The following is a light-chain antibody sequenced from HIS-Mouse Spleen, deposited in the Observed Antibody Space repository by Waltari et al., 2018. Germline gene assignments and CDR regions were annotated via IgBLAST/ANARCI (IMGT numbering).Light chain of an antibody. V-gene: IGLV1-51*01. J-gene: IGLJ3*02. CDR3: GTWDSSLSAWV. Sequence: QSVLTQPPSVSAAPGQKVTISCSGSSSNIGNTYVSWYQPLPGTAPKLLIYDNNKRPSGIPDRFSGSKSGTSATLGITGLQTGDEADYYCGTWDSSLSAWVFGGGTKLTVL. CDR1: SSNIGNTY. CDR2: DNN.